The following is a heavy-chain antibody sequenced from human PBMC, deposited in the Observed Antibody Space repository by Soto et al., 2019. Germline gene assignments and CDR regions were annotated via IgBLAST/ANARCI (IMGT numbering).Heavy chain of an antibody. Sequence: QVQLVQSGGEVKKPGASVKVSCQASGYIFTTYGISWVRQAPGQGLEWLGWIRPDSGDTDYAQKFHDRVTMTRDTSTSTVYMELRSLTYDDTALYYCARGGGIAAVEKDYWGQGTLVTVSS. CDR3: ARGGGIAAVEKDY. CDR1: GYIFTTYG. CDR2: IRPDSGDT. J-gene: IGHJ4*02. V-gene: IGHV1-18*01. D-gene: IGHD6-13*01.